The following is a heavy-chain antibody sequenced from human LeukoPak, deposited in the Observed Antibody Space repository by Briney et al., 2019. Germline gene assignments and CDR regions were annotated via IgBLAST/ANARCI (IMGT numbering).Heavy chain of an antibody. CDR1: GFTFSTYS. J-gene: IGHJ4*02. CDR3: ATYSSVGKSY. CDR2: ISSSSSYI. V-gene: IGHV3-21*01. D-gene: IGHD2-15*01. Sequence: GGSLRLSCAASGFTFSTYSMNWLRLAPGKGLEWVSSISSSSSYIYYADSVKGRFTISRDNAKNSLYLQMNSLRAEDTAVYYCATYSSVGKSYWGQGTLVTVSS.